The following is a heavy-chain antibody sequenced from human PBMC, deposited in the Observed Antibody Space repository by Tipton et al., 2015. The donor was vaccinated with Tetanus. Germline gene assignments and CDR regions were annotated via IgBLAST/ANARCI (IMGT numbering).Heavy chain of an antibody. Sequence: QLVQSGGGLVKPGGSLRLSCVASGFTFSDFYMTWIRQAPGKGLEWLSYISSSGTTFYYADSVKGRFTMSRDNSKNSMYLQMRSLRAEDTAVYYCARGPAATYFRLWGQGTLVSVSS. CDR1: GFTFSDFY. CDR3: ARGPAATYFRL. J-gene: IGHJ1*01. CDR2: ISSSGTTF. D-gene: IGHD2-15*01. V-gene: IGHV3-11*01.